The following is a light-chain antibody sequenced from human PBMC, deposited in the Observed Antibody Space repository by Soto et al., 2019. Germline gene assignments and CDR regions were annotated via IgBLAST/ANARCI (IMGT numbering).Light chain of an antibody. V-gene: IGKV2-28*01. CDR1: QSLLHSIGHNY. CDR2: SGS. CDR3: MRALQPPWT. J-gene: IGKJ1*01. Sequence: DIVMSPAPHSLPVTPGELASISCRTRQSLLHSIGHNYLDWYLPKPGQSPQILNHSGSNRGSGVPDWISGSGSGTDVTLKISRVEAEDVGVYYCMRALQPPWTVGQGTKLEIK.